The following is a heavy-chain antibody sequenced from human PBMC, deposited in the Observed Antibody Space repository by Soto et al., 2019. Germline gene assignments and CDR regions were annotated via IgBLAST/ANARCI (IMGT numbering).Heavy chain of an antibody. CDR1: GFTFSSYG. V-gene: IGHV3-33*01. Sequence: QVQLVESGGGVVQPGRSLRLSCAASGFTFSSYGMHWVRQAPGKGLEWVAVIWYDGSNKYYADSVKGRFTISRDNSKNTLYLQMNSLRAEDTAVYYCARDKAAAVDYWGQGTLVTVSS. CDR3: ARDKAAAVDY. CDR2: IWYDGSNK. J-gene: IGHJ4*02. D-gene: IGHD6-13*01.